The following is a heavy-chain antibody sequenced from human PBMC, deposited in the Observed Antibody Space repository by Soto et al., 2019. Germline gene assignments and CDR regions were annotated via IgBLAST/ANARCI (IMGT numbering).Heavy chain of an antibody. J-gene: IGHJ4*02. CDR3: AARYG. V-gene: IGHV3-66*01. Sequence: EVQLVESGGGLVQPGGSLRLSCAASGITVSSNYMSWVRQAPGKGLEWVSVIYSGGTTYFADSVRGSFTISRDNPKNTVYLQMNSLRAEDTAVYYCAARYGWGQGTLVTVSS. D-gene: IGHD5-18*01. CDR2: IYSGGTT. CDR1: GITVSSNY.